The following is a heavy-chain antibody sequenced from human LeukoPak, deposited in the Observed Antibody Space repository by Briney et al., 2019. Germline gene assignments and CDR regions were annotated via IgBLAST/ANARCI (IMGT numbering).Heavy chain of an antibody. CDR1: GYTFTSYD. V-gene: IGHV1-8*01. CDR2: MNPNSGNT. J-gene: IGHJ5*02. D-gene: IGHD6-13*01. CDR3: ARAGYSSSWYNWFDP. Sequence: ASVKVFCKSSGYTFTSYDINWVRQATGQGLEWMGWMNPNSGNTGYAQKFQGRVTMTRNTSKSTAYMELSSLRSEDTAVYYCARAGYSSSWYNWFDPWGQGTLVTVSS.